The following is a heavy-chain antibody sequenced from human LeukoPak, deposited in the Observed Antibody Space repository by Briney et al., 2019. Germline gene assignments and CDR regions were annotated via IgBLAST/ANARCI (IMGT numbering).Heavy chain of an antibody. D-gene: IGHD5-24*01. CDR2: IIPIFGTA. J-gene: IGHJ4*02. V-gene: IGHV1-69*05. CDR1: GGTFSSYA. CDR3: ASLGVEMATIRY. Sequence: ASVKVSCKASGGTFSSYAIRWVRQAPGQGLEWMGGIIPIFGTANYAQKFQGRVTITTDESTSTAYMELSSLRSEDTAVYYCASLGVEMATIRYWGQGTLVTVSS.